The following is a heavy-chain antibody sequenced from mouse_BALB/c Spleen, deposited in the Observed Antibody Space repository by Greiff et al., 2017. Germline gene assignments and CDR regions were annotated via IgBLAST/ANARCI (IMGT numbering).Heavy chain of an antibody. V-gene: IGHV2-9*02. CDR3: ARAYYYGSSRLYAMDY. CDR1: GFSLTSYG. Sequence: VKLMESGPGLVAPSQSLSITCTVSGFSLTSYGVHWVRQPPGKGLEWLGVIWAGGSTNYNSALMSRLSISKDNSKSQVFLKRNSLQTDDTAMYYCARAYYYGSSRLYAMDYWGQGTSVTVSS. CDR2: IWAGGST. D-gene: IGHD1-1*01. J-gene: IGHJ4*01.